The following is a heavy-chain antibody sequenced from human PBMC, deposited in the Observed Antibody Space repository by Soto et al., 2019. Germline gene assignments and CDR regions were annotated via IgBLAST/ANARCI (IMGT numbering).Heavy chain of an antibody. D-gene: IGHD3-16*01. CDR3: ARDDAISGGYLDY. J-gene: IGHJ4*02. Sequence: PGGSLRLSCAASGFTFYNYALTWVRQAPGKGLEWVSAIYGSGDVTYYVDSVKGRFTISRDNPKNTVYLQINSLRADDTAIYYCARDDAISGGYLDYWGQGILVTVSS. CDR2: IYGSGDVT. V-gene: IGHV3-23*01. CDR1: GFTFYNYA.